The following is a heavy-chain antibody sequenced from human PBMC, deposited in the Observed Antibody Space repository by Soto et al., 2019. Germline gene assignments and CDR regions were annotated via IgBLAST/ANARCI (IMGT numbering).Heavy chain of an antibody. V-gene: IGHV1-18*01. CDR2: ISAYNGNT. D-gene: IGHD2-2*01. CDR3: ARDRQGLYCISTSCYHNYYGMDV. J-gene: IGHJ6*02. Sequence: ASVKVSCKASGYTFTSYGISWVRQAPGQGLEWMGWISAYNGNTNYAQKLQGRVTMTTDTSTSTAYMELRSLRSDDTAVYYCARDRQGLYCISTSCYHNYYGMDVWGQRTKVTVSS. CDR1: GYTFTSYG.